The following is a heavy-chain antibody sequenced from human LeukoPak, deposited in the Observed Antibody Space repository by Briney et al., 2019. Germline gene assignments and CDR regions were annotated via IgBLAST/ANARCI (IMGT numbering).Heavy chain of an antibody. J-gene: IGHJ4*02. CDR3: AADSQKTEVPATDH. CDR2: FDPDDGET. CDR1: GYSLIDLS. Sequence: ASVEVSCKVSGYSLIDLSMYWVRQSPGKGLEWMGGFDPDDGETTYAQRFKGRVTMTEDTSTDTAYMELSNLRSDDTAVYYCAADSQKTEVPATDHWGQGTLVTVSS. D-gene: IGHD1-1*01. V-gene: IGHV1-24*01.